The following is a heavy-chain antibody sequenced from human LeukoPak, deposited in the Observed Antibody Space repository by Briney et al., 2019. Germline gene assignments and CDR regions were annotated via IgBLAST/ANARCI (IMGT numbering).Heavy chain of an antibody. CDR3: AGVGYDSSGYYFDN. Sequence: SVKVSCKASGGTFSTHPISWVRQAPGQGLEWMGGILPFLGQANFAQTFQDRLTITADKSTTTVYMELSSLRAADTAVYYCAGVGYDSSGYYFDNWGQGTLVTVSS. CDR1: GGTFSTHP. CDR2: ILPFLGQA. D-gene: IGHD3-22*01. J-gene: IGHJ4*02. V-gene: IGHV1-69*06.